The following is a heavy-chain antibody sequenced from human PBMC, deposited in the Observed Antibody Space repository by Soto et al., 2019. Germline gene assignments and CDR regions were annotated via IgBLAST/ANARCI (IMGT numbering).Heavy chain of an antibody. CDR3: SKWSGFGDA. CDR1: GFTFSSYS. CDR2: ISDSGGNT. V-gene: IGHV3-23*01. J-gene: IGHJ5*02. Sequence: QTGGSLRLSCAASGFTFSSYSMTWVRQAPGKGLEWVSGISDSGGNTWYADSVKGRFTISRDNSKNTLFLQMNSLRAEDTAVYFCSKWSGFGDAWGQGTLDTVSS. D-gene: IGHD3-10*01.